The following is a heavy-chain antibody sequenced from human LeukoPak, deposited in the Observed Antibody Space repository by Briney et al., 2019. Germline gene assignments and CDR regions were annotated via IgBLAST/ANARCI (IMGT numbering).Heavy chain of an antibody. V-gene: IGHV3-23*01. Sequence: GGSLRLSCAASGFTLSSYAMSWVRQAPGKGLEWVSAISGSGGSTYYADSVKGRFTISRDNSKNTLYLQMNSLRAEDTAVYYCAKDYIAAADGGYSIFDYWGQGTLVTVSS. CDR1: GFTLSSYA. J-gene: IGHJ4*02. CDR3: AKDYIAAADGGYSIFDY. D-gene: IGHD6-13*01. CDR2: ISGSGGST.